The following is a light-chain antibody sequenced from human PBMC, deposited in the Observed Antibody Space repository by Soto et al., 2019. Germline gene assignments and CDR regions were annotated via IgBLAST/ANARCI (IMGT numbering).Light chain of an antibody. V-gene: IGKV1-5*03. CDR2: QAS. CDR3: QQYSINSRT. Sequence: DIQMTQSPSTLSASVGDRVTITCRASQSISTWLAWYQHKPGKAPKLLIYQASNLEGGVPSRFSGSGSGTEFTLTSSSLQPDDFATYYCQQYSINSRTFGQGTKVETK. J-gene: IGKJ2*02. CDR1: QSISTW.